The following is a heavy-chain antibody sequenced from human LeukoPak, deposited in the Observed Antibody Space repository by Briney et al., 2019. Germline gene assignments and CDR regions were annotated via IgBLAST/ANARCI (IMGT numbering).Heavy chain of an antibody. CDR1: GGSISSSSYY. CDR3: ARAGDYGDYLPDY. D-gene: IGHD4-17*01. CDR2: IYYSGST. Sequence: SETLSLTCTVSGGSISSSSYYWSWIRQPPGKGLEWIGYIYYSGSTNYNPSLKSRVTISVDTSKNQFSLKLSSVTAADTAVYYCARAGDYGDYLPDYWGQGTLVTVSS. J-gene: IGHJ4*02. V-gene: IGHV4-61*01.